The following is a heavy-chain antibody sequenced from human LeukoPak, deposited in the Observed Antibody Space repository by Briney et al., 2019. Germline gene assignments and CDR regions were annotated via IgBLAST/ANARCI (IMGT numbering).Heavy chain of an antibody. Sequence: GASVKVSCKASGYTFTGYYLHWVRQAPGQGLEWMGWINPNSAGTNYAQNFQGRVTMTRDTSMSTAYMELSRLTSDGTAVYYCARDPVEMVTSEEHRFDYWGQGTLVTVSS. V-gene: IGHV1-2*02. D-gene: IGHD5-24*01. CDR1: GYTFTGYY. CDR2: INPNSAGT. J-gene: IGHJ4*02. CDR3: ARDPVEMVTSEEHRFDY.